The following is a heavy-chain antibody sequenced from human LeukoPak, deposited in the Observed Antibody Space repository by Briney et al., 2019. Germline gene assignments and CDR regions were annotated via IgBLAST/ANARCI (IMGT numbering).Heavy chain of an antibody. CDR3: ARDRVVTMVRGVSLRWFDP. D-gene: IGHD3-10*01. Sequence: VTVPYLPSVYSLTSYGISWLRQAPAQGLEWMGWISAYNCKTNYAQKLQGRVTMTTDTSTSTAYMVLRSLRSGDPAVYYCARDRVVTMVRGVSLRWFDPWGQGTLVTVSS. CDR1: VYSLTSYG. CDR2: ISAYNCKT. V-gene: IGHV1-18*01. J-gene: IGHJ5*02.